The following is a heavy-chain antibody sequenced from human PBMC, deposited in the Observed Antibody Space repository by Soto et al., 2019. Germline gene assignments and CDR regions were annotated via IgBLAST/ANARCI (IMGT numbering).Heavy chain of an antibody. CDR3: ARVSGSSKSADYYYGMDV. D-gene: IGHD6-6*01. V-gene: IGHV5-51*01. CDR1: GYSFTSYW. CDR2: IYPGDSDT. J-gene: IGHJ6*02. Sequence: PGESLKISCKGSGYSFTSYWIGWVRQMPGKGLEWMGIIYPGDSDTRYSPSFQGQVTISADKSISTAYLQWSSLKASDTAMYYCARVSGSSKSADYYYGMDVWGQGTTVTVS.